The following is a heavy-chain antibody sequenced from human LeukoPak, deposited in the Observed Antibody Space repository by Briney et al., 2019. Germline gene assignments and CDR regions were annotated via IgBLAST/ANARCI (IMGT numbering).Heavy chain of an antibody. V-gene: IGHV3-15*01. Sequence: GGSLRLSCAASGFTFSNAWMSWVRQAPGKGLEWVGRIKSKTDGGTTDYAAPVKGRFTISRDDSKNTLYLQMNSLKTEDTAVYYCTPGYNWNYVDFDYWGQGTLVTVSS. D-gene: IGHD1-7*01. CDR1: GFTFSNAW. CDR2: IKSKTDGGTT. CDR3: TPGYNWNYVDFDY. J-gene: IGHJ4*02.